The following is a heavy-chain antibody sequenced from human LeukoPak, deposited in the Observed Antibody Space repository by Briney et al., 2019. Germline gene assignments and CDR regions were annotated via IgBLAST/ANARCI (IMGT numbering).Heavy chain of an antibody. D-gene: IGHD6-6*01. J-gene: IGHJ4*02. Sequence: PSETLSLTCTVSGGSISSGDYYWSWIRQPPGKGLEWIGYIYYSGSTYYNPSLKSRVTISVDTSKNQFSLKLSSVTAADTAVYYCARGGRQLSDTYYFDYWGQGTLVTVSS. CDR2: IYYSGST. V-gene: IGHV4-30-4*01. CDR1: GGSISSGDYY. CDR3: ARGGRQLSDTYYFDY.